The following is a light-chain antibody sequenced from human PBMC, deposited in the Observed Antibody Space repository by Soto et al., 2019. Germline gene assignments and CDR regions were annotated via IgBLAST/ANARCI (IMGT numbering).Light chain of an antibody. J-gene: IGLJ1*01. CDR1: SSDIGSYDH. V-gene: IGLV2-14*03. CDR3: SSYTSSSPYV. Sequence: QSVLTQPASVSGSPGQSITISCSGTSSDIGSYDHVAWYQQFPGKSPKLIIYAVSDRPSGVSDRFSGSKSGISASLTISGLQTEDEADYYCSSYTSSSPYVFGTGTKVTVL. CDR2: AVS.